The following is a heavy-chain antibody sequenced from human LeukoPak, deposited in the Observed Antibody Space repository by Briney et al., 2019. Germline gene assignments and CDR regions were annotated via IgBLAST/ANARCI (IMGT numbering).Heavy chain of an antibody. V-gene: IGHV3-15*07. CDR1: GFTLNNAW. Sequence: GGSLRLSCAASGFTLNNAWMNWVRQAPGKGLEWVGRIKSKTEGGTTDYAAPVKGRFTISRDDSRSTVYLQMNSLKTEDTAVYYCTTDLVWWWPFDYWGQGTLVTVSS. J-gene: IGHJ4*02. D-gene: IGHD2-21*01. CDR3: TTDLVWWWPFDY. CDR2: IKSKTEGGTT.